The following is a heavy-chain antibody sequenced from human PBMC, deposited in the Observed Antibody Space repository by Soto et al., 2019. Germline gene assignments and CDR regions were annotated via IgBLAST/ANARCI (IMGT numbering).Heavy chain of an antibody. D-gene: IGHD5-18*01. J-gene: IGHJ4*02. V-gene: IGHV4-59*01. Sequence: PSETLSLTCTVSGGSISSYYWSWIRQPPGKGLEWIGYIYYSGSTNYNPSLKSRVTISVDTSKNQFSLKLSSVTAADTAVYYCARDNGYSYGYTLDHRGQGTLVTVSS. CDR2: IYYSGST. CDR3: ARDNGYSYGYTLDH. CDR1: GGSISSYY.